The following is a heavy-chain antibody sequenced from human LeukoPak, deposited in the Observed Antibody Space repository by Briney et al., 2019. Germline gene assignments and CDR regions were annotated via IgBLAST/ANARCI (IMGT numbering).Heavy chain of an antibody. D-gene: IGHD2-2*01. CDR2: IYYSEST. Sequence: PSETLSLTCTVSGDSISSYYWSWIRQPPGKGLEWIGYIYYSESTYYNPSLKSRVTTSVDTSKNQFSLKLTSVTAADTAVYYCAGGLLKGQLHLGYSYYMDVWGKGTTITVSS. J-gene: IGHJ6*03. CDR3: AGGLLKGQLHLGYSYYMDV. CDR1: GDSISSYY. V-gene: IGHV4-59*13.